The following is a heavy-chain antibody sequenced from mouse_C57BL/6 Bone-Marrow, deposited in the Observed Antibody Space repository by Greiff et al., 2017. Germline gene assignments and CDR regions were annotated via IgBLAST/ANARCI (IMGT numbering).Heavy chain of an antibody. D-gene: IGHD2-4*01. CDR2: VSNLAYSN. CDR3: ARHNYDYYVWYFYV. CDR1: GFTFSDYG. J-gene: IGHJ1*03. V-gene: IGHV5-15*01. Sequence: EVQGVESGGGLVQPGGSLKLSCAASGFTFSDYGMAWVRQAPRKGPEWVAFVSNLAYSNYYADTVTGRFTISRENAKNTLYLEMSSLQSEDTAMYYCARHNYDYYVWYFYVWCTGTTVTVSS.